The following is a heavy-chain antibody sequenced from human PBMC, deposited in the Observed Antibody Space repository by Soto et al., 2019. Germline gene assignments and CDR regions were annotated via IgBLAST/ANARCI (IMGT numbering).Heavy chain of an antibody. Sequence: ASVKVSCKASGYTFAGYYMHWVRQAPGQGLEWMGWINPNSGGTNYAQKFQGWVTMTRDTSISTAYMELSRLRSDDTAVYYCARDPPNYDSSGYHMWGKGYPGHRLL. CDR2: INPNSGGT. V-gene: IGHV1-2*04. CDR3: ARDPPNYDSSGYHM. D-gene: IGHD3-22*01. J-gene: IGHJ4*03. CDR1: GYTFAGYY.